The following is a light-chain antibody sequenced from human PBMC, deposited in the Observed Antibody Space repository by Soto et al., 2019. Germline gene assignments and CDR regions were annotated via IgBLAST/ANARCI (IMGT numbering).Light chain of an antibody. Sequence: DIVLTQSPDSLAVSLGERATINCKSSQSVLYSSNNKNYLAWYQQKPAQPPKLLIYWASTRESGGPDRFRSSGSATDFTLTISSLQAEDVAAYYCQQYYSSPLTFGGGTKVEIK. J-gene: IGKJ4*01. CDR3: QQYYSSPLT. CDR2: WAS. CDR1: QSVLYSSNNKNY. V-gene: IGKV4-1*01.